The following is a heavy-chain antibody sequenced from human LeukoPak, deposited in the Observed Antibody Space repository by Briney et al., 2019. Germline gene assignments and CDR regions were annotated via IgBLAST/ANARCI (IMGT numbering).Heavy chain of an antibody. CDR3: ARSEYSSTWYGDYYYYYMDV. D-gene: IGHD6-13*01. J-gene: IGHJ6*03. V-gene: IGHV3-74*01. Sequence: GGSLRLSCAASGFTFSTFWMHWVRQAPGKGLVWVSRINTDGSSTIYADSVKGGFTISRDNAKNTLYLQMNSLRAEDTAVYYCARSEYSSTWYGDYYYYYMDVWGKGTTVTVSS. CDR1: GFTFSTFW. CDR2: INTDGSST.